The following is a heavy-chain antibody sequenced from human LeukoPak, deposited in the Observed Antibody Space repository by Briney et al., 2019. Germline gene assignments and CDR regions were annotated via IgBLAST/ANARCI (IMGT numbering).Heavy chain of an antibody. Sequence: GASVKVSCKASGYTFTSYDINWLRQATGQGLGWMGWMNPNSGNTGYAQKFQGRVTITRNTSISTAYMELSSLRSDDTAVYYCARGRRGITIFGVVYYYMDVWGKGTTVTVSS. J-gene: IGHJ6*03. CDR2: MNPNSGNT. V-gene: IGHV1-8*03. D-gene: IGHD3-3*01. CDR1: GYTFTSYD. CDR3: ARGRRGITIFGVVYYYMDV.